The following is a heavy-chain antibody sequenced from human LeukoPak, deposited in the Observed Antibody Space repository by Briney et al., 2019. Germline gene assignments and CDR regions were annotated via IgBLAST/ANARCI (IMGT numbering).Heavy chain of an antibody. J-gene: IGHJ4*02. D-gene: IGHD1-26*01. CDR3: ARDGGTYYGDY. V-gene: IGHV3-53*01. CDR2: IYAGGTT. Sequence: HPGGSLRLSCAASGLFVTQNYMSWVRQAPGRGLEWVSVIYAGGTTYYADSVKDRFTISTDKSKSTLYLQMDNLRAEDTAVYYCARDGGTYYGDYWGRGALVIVSS. CDR1: GLFVTQNY.